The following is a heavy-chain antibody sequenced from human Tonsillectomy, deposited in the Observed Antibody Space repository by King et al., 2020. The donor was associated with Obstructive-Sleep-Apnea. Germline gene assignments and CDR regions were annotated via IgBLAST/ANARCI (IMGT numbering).Heavy chain of an antibody. J-gene: IGHJ4*02. Sequence: VQLVQSGAEMKKPGSSVKVSCKASGGTFSSYAISWVRQAPGQGLEWMGRIIPILGIANYAQKFQGRVTITADKSTSTAYMELSSLRSEDTAVYYCARDPNSGYDLRPFDYWGQGTLVTVSS. CDR2: IIPILGIA. V-gene: IGHV1-69*04. CDR3: ARDPNSGYDLRPFDY. D-gene: IGHD5-12*01. CDR1: GGTFSSYA.